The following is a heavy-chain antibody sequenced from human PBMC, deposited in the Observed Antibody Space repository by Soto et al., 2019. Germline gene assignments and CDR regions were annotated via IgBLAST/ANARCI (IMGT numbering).Heavy chain of an antibody. CDR3: ASLGRHG. J-gene: IGHJ6*02. CDR2: IKQDGSEK. V-gene: IGHV3-7*01. CDR1: GFTFSDSW. Sequence: EEQLVESGGGLVQPGGSLRLSCAASGFTFSDSWMDWVRQAPGKGPEWVANIKQDGSEKNYVDSVKGRFIISRDNAKNSLYLQMNSLRAEDTAVYYCASLGRHGWGQGTTVTVSS. D-gene: IGHD3-16*01.